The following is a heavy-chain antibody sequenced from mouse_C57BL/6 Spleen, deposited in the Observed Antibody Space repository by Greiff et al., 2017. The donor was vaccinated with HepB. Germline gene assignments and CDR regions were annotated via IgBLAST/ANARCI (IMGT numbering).Heavy chain of an antibody. V-gene: IGHV1-50*01. CDR2: IDPSDSYT. J-gene: IGHJ2*01. CDR1: GYTFTSYW. D-gene: IGHD3-2*02. CDR3: AQGAQATEYFDY. Sequence: QVQLKQPGAELVKPGASVKLSCKASGYTFTSYWMQWVKQRPGQGLEWIGEIDPSDSYTNYNQKFKGKATLTVDTSSSTAYMQLSSLTSEDSAVYYCAQGAQATEYFDYWGQGTTLTVSS.